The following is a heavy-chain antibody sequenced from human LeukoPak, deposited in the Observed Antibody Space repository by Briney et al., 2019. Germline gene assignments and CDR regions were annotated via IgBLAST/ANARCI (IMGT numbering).Heavy chain of an antibody. CDR1: GGSISSYY. V-gene: IGHV4-4*07. J-gene: IGHJ6*02. Sequence: SETLSLTCTVSGGSISSYYWSWLRQPAGKGLEWIGRIYTSGSTNYNPSLKSRVTMSVDTSKNQFSLKLSSVTAADTAVYYCARDMTTVTPGTGYYYYGMDVWGQGTTVTVSS. D-gene: IGHD4-4*01. CDR3: ARDMTTVTPGTGYYYYGMDV. CDR2: IYTSGST.